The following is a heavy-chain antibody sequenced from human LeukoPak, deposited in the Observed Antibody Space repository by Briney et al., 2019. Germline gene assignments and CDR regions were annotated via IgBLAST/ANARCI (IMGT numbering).Heavy chain of an antibody. V-gene: IGHV3-15*01. CDR2: IKSKTDGETT. D-gene: IGHD2-2*01. Sequence: PGGSLRLSCAASGFTFSNAWMSWVRQAPGKGLEWVGRIKSKTDGETTDYAAPVKGRFTISSDDSKNTLYLQMNSMKNEETAVYYCTTVDCSSTSCYSLGFDPWGQGTLVTVSS. CDR1: GFTFSNAW. J-gene: IGHJ5*02. CDR3: TTVDCSSTSCYSLGFDP.